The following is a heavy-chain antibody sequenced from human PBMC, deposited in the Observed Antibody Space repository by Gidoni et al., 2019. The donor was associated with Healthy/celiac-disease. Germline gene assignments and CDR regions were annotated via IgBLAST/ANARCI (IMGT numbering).Heavy chain of an antibody. CDR3: AAPSMDPAAAGTYYYYYGMDV. CDR1: GFPFTSSA. Sequence: QMQLVQSGPEVKKPGTSVKVSCKASGFPFTSSAVQWVRQARGQRLEWLGWIVVGSGNTNYARKFQERVTITRDMSTSTAYMELSSLRSEDTAVYYCAAPSMDPAAAGTYYYYYGMDVWGQGTTVTVSS. CDR2: IVVGSGNT. V-gene: IGHV1-58*01. D-gene: IGHD6-13*01. J-gene: IGHJ6*02.